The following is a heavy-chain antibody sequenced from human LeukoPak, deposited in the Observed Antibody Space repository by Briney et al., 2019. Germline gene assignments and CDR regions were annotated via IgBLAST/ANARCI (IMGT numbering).Heavy chain of an antibody. CDR3: ARADYSSGWYRY. D-gene: IGHD6-19*01. J-gene: IGHJ4*02. CDR1: GGSFSGYY. CDR2: INHSGST. V-gene: IGHV4-34*01. Sequence: KASETLSLTCAVYGGSFSGYYWSWIRQPPGKGLEWIGEINHSGSTNYNPSLKSRVTISVETSKNQFSLKLSSVTAADTAVYYCARADYSSGWYRYWGQGTLVTVSS.